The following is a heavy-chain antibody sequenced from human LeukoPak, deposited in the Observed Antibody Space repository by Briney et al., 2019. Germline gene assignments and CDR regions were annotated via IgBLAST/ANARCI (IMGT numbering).Heavy chain of an antibody. V-gene: IGHV4-59*08. D-gene: IGHD6-13*01. J-gene: IGHJ6*02. CDR3: ARLTPIAAVATYYYHSMDV. CDR1: GGSISSYY. Sequence: SETLSLTCTVSGGSISSYYWSWIRQPPGKGLEWIGYIYYRGNTNYNPSLTSRVTISVDTSKNQFSLRLSSVTAADTAVYYCARLTPIAAVATYYYHSMDVWGQGTTVTVSS. CDR2: IYYRGNT.